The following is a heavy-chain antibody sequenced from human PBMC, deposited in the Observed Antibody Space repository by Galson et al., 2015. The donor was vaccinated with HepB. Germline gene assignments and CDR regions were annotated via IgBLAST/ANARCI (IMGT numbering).Heavy chain of an antibody. D-gene: IGHD6-19*01. CDR1: GFTFSSYS. CDR3: ARDMSYSSGWPVGYFDY. V-gene: IGHV3-21*01. Sequence: SLRLSCAASGFTFSSYSMNWVRQAPGKGREWVSSISSSSSYIYYADSVKGRFTISRDNAKNSLYLQMNSLRAEDTAVYYCARDMSYSSGWPVGYFDYWGQGTLVTVSS. J-gene: IGHJ4*02. CDR2: ISSSSSYI.